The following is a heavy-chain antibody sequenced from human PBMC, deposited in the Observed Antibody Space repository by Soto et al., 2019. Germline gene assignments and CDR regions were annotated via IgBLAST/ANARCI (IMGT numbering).Heavy chain of an antibody. CDR1: GGTFSSYA. Sequence: SVKVSCKASGGTFSSYAISWVRQAPGQGLEWMGGIIPIFGTANYAQKFQGRVTITADESTSTAYMELSSLRSEDTAVYYCARDLGQLLRRRDYYYGMDVWGQGTTVTVSS. CDR3: ARDLGQLLRRRDYYYGMDV. J-gene: IGHJ6*02. D-gene: IGHD2-2*01. V-gene: IGHV1-69*13. CDR2: IIPIFGTA.